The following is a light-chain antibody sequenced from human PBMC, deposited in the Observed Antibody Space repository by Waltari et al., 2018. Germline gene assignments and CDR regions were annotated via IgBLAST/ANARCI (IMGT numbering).Light chain of an antibody. CDR2: FNT. J-gene: IGLJ3*02. CDR1: SSNIGTSP. Sequence: QSVLTQPPSASGTPGQRVTISCSGNSSNIGTSPVTWYQHVSGTAPKLLMHFNTPRPSGVPDRFSGSKSGTSASLAISGLQSEGEADYYCAAWDDGLTGVVFGGGTKLTVL. V-gene: IGLV1-44*01. CDR3: AAWDDGLTGVV.